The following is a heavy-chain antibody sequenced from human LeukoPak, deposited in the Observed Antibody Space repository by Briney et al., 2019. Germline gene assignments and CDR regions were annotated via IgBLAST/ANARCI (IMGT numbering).Heavy chain of an antibody. D-gene: IGHD4-23*01. Sequence: ASVKVSCKVSGYTLIELSMHWVRQAPGKGLEWMGGFDPEDGETIYAQKSQGRVTMTEDTSTDTAYMELSSLRSEDTAVYYCATGGRPGGMSYYYGMDVWGQGTTVTVSS. CDR3: ATGGRPGGMSYYYGMDV. V-gene: IGHV1-24*01. J-gene: IGHJ6*02. CDR2: FDPEDGET. CDR1: GYTLIELS.